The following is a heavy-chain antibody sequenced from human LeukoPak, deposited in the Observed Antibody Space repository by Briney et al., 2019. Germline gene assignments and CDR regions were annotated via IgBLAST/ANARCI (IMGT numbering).Heavy chain of an antibody. V-gene: IGHV3-21*01. Sequence: PGGSLRLSCAASGFTFSSCGFNWVRQAPGKGLEWVSSIGPTGTDRYYADSVRGRFTISRDNAKNSMYLQMDSLRDEDTAVYYCATETIGRHYDYWGQGTLLTVSS. CDR2: IGPTGTDR. CDR3: ATETIGRHYDY. J-gene: IGHJ4*02. D-gene: IGHD1-14*01. CDR1: GFTFSSCG.